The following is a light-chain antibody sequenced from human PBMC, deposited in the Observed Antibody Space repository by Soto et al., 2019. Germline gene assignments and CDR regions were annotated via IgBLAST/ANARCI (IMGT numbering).Light chain of an antibody. CDR3: QQYNNWPPIT. CDR2: GAS. CDR1: QHIRTD. J-gene: IGKJ5*01. Sequence: EIVITQSPVTLSLSPGEKATLSCRASQHIRTDLAWYQQRPGQAPRLLIYGASTRATGIPARFSGSGSGTEFTLTISSLQSEDFAVYYCQQYNNWPPITFGQGTRLEI. V-gene: IGKV3-15*01.